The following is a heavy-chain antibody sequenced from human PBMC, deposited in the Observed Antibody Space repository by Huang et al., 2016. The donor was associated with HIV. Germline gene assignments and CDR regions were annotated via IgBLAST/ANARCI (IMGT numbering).Heavy chain of an antibody. Sequence: QVQLVQSGAEVKKPGTSVKVSCKTSGYTFSSHALHWLRQAPGQRPEWMGGINGGNGDKKYSQQFQGRGTITSDTSANIGYMELNSLLSEDTAVYYCARDPLDIRRHFDFWGQGSLVTVSS. CDR2: INGGNGDK. CDR3: ARDPLDIRRHFDF. D-gene: IGHD3-3*01. V-gene: IGHV1-3*01. CDR1: GYTFSSHA. J-gene: IGHJ4*02.